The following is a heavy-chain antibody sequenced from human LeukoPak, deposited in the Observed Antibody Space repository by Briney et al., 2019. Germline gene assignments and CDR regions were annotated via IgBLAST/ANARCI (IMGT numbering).Heavy chain of an antibody. J-gene: IGHJ6*03. Sequence: GGSLRLSCAASGFTFSDYYMSWIRQAPGKGLEGGSYISSSGSTIYYADSVKGRFTIPRDNVKNSLYLQMNSLRADDTAVYYCASPNSIAAPLGYYYYMDVWGKGTTVTVSS. CDR2: ISSSGSTI. CDR1: GFTFSDYY. D-gene: IGHD6-6*01. V-gene: IGHV3-11*04. CDR3: ASPNSIAAPLGYYYYMDV.